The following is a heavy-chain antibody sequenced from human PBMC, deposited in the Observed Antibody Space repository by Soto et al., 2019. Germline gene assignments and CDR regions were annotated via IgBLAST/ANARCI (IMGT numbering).Heavy chain of an antibody. CDR3: ASGTIYHSNGMDV. V-gene: IGHV4-61*01. CDR2: IYQSGST. D-gene: IGHD2-2*01. CDR1: GVSVNSRNYY. J-gene: IGHJ6*02. Sequence: PSQTLSLTCTVSGVSVNSRNYYWSWIRQTPGKGLEWIGYIYQSGSTRYNPSLKSRVTISLDTSKNQFSLKMSSVTAADTAVYYCASGTIYHSNGMDVWGQGTTVTVSS.